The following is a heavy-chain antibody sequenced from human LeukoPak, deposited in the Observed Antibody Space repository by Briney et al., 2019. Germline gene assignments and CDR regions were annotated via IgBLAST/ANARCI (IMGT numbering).Heavy chain of an antibody. Sequence: ASVKVSCKASGYTFTSYAMHWVRQAPGQGLEWMGWINPNSGGTNYAQKFQGRVTMTRDTSISTAYMELSRLRSDDTAVYYCARDSYYDILTGLVQDAFDIWGQGTMVTVSS. CDR3: ARDSYYDILTGLVQDAFDI. CDR2: INPNSGGT. D-gene: IGHD3-9*01. J-gene: IGHJ3*02. CDR1: GYTFTSYA. V-gene: IGHV1-2*02.